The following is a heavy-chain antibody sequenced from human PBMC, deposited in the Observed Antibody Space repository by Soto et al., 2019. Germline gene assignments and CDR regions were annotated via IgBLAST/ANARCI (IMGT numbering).Heavy chain of an antibody. CDR1: GYTFTSYA. Sequence: QVQLVQSGAEVKKPGASVKVSCEASGYTFTSYAMHWVRQAPGQRLEWMGWINAGNGNTKYSQKFQGRVTITRDTSASTAYMELSSLRSEDTAVYYCASGYYGSGTYPTYYYYYGMDVWGQGTTVTVSS. CDR2: INAGNGNT. CDR3: ASGYYGSGTYPTYYYYYGMDV. V-gene: IGHV1-3*01. J-gene: IGHJ6*02. D-gene: IGHD3-10*01.